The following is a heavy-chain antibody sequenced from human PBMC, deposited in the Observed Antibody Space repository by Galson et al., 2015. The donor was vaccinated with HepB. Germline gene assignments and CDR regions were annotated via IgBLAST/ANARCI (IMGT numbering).Heavy chain of an antibody. V-gene: IGHV3-15*01. J-gene: IGHJ5*02. Sequence: SLRLSCAASGFTFSNAWMRWVRQAPGKGLEWVGRIKSKTDGGTTDYAAPVKGRFTISRDDSKNTLYLQMNSLKTEDTAVYYCTTVPGAISGDTGRACPPLDARGQGTPVTVSS. CDR1: GFTFSNAW. CDR3: TTVPGAISGDTGRACPPLDA. CDR2: IKSKTDGGTT. D-gene: IGHD1-14*01.